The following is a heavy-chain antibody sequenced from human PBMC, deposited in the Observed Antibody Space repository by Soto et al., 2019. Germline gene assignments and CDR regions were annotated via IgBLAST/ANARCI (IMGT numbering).Heavy chain of an antibody. V-gene: IGHV1-69*13. CDR2: IIPIFGTA. Sequence: SVKVSCKASGGTFSSYAISWVRQAPGQGLEWMGGIIPIFGTANYAQKFQGRVTITADESTSTAYMELSSLRSEDTAVYYCAREELQLWLRYYYYYGMDVWGQGTTVTVSS. CDR1: GGTFSSYA. D-gene: IGHD5-18*01. CDR3: AREELQLWLRYYYYYGMDV. J-gene: IGHJ6*02.